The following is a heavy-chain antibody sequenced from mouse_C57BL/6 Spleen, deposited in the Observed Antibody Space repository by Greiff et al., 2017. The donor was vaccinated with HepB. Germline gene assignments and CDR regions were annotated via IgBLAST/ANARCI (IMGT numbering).Heavy chain of an antibody. CDR2: IYPGSGNT. Sequence: VKLQQSGPELVKPGASVKISCKASGYSFTSYYIHWVKQRPGQGLEWIGWIYPGSGNTKYNEKFKGKATLTADTSSSTAYMQLSSLTSEDSAVYYCARSPLYYAMDYWGQGTSVTVSS. J-gene: IGHJ4*01. CDR1: GYSFTSYY. V-gene: IGHV1-66*01. CDR3: ARSPLYYAMDY.